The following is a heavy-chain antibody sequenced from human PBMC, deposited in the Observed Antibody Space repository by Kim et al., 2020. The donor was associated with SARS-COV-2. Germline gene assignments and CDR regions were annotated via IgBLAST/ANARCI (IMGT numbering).Heavy chain of an antibody. CDR1: GYTFTAFY. V-gene: IGHV1-2*06. D-gene: IGHD5-18*01. CDR2: INTYSGGA. Sequence: ASVKVSCKTSGYTFTAFYIHWVRQAPGQGLEWVGRINTYSGGANYARKFQGKVTITTDTSIDTAYMDLSGLTSDDTAVYFCTREDTSGYCMYWVQGNLV. CDR3: TREDTSGYCMY. J-gene: IGHJ4*02.